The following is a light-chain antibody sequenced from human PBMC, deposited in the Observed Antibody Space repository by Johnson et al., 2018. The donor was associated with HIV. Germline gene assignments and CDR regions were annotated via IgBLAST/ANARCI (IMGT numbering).Light chain of an antibody. J-gene: IGLJ1*01. V-gene: IGLV1-51*02. CDR3: GTWDSSLSGGV. CDR2: ENN. Sequence: QSMLTQPPSVSAAPGQKVTISCSGSSSNIGNNYVSWYQQLPGTAPKLLIYENNKRPSGIPDRFSGSKSGTSATLGITGLPTGDEADYYCGTWDSSLSGGVFGTGTKVTVL. CDR1: SSNIGNNY.